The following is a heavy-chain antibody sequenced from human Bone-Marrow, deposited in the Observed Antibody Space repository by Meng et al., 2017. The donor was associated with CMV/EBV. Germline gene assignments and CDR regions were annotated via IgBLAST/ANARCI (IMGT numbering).Heavy chain of an antibody. V-gene: IGHV3-74*01. J-gene: IGHJ6*02. CDR1: GFTFSDYW. D-gene: IGHD5-18*01. CDR2: INSDGSIT. Sequence: GESLKISCAASGFTFSDYWMHWVRQAPGKGLVWLSRINSDGSITDHVESVKGRLTSSRDNSKNTLYLQMNSLRAEDTAVYYCAKELHPYYYYGMDVWGQGTTVTVSS. CDR3: AKELHPYYYYGMDV.